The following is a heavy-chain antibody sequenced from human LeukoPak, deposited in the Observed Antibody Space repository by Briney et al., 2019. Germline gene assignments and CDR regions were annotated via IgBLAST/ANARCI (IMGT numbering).Heavy chain of an antibody. V-gene: IGHV4-59*12. Sequence: SETLSLTCTVSGGSISSYYWSWIRQPPGKGLEWIGYIYYSGSTNYNPSLKSRVTISVDTSKNQFSLKLRSVTAADTAVYYCARVTVTTIIVKYYYYMDVWGKGTTVTVSS. CDR3: ARVTVTTIIVKYYYYMDV. J-gene: IGHJ6*03. CDR1: GGSISSYY. D-gene: IGHD4-11*01. CDR2: IYYSGST.